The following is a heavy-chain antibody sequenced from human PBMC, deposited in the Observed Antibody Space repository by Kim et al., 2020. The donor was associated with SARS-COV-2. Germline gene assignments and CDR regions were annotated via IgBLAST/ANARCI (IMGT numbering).Heavy chain of an antibody. CDR3: AKGGMSIPTDHDY. CDR2: ISYDGSNK. D-gene: IGHD6-25*01. CDR1: GLTFSNYG. J-gene: IGHJ4*02. V-gene: IGHV3-30*18. Sequence: GGSLRLSCAASGLTFSNYGMHWVRQAPSKGLEWVAVISYDGSNKYYADSVKGRFTISRDNSKNTLYLQMNSLRVEDTAVYYCAKGGMSIPTDHDYWGQGT.